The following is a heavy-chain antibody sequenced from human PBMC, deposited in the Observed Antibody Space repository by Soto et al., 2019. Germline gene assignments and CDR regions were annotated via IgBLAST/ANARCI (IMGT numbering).Heavy chain of an antibody. CDR2: IYSGGAT. CDR1: GITVSSNY. J-gene: IGHJ4*02. Sequence: PGGSLRLSCAASGITVSSNYMSWVRQVPGKGLEWVSVIYSGGATYYADSVKGRFTVSRDDSKNTVYLQMNSLRAEDTAIYYCVRDTQIFQRRSYGYFDDWGQGTQVTVAS. V-gene: IGHV3-66*01. D-gene: IGHD5-18*01. CDR3: VRDTQIFQRRSYGYFDD.